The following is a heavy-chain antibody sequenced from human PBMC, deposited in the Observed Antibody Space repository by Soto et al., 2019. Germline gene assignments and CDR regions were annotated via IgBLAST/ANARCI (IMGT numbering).Heavy chain of an antibody. V-gene: IGHV3-21*01. Sequence: PVGSLRLSCAASGFTFSTYTMNWVRQAPGKGLEWISSISSGSSYIYYADSVKGRFTISRDNAKNSLYLQMNSLRAEDTAVCYCARDGQVGATKYYYGMDVWGQGTTVTVSS. D-gene: IGHD1-26*01. CDR1: GFTFSTYT. CDR2: ISSGSSYI. J-gene: IGHJ6*02. CDR3: ARDGQVGATKYYYGMDV.